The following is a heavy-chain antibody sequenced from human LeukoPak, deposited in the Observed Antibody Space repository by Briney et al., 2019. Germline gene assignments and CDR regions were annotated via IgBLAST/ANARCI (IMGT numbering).Heavy chain of an antibody. CDR1: GFTFSSYA. V-gene: IGHV3-23*01. D-gene: IGHD5/OR15-5a*01. Sequence: GGSLRLSCAASGFTFSSYAMSWVRQAPGKGLEWVSAISGSGGSTYYADSVKGRFTISRDNSKNTLYLQMNSLRAEDTAVYYCARSSTQDDAFDIWGQGTMVTVSS. J-gene: IGHJ3*02. CDR3: ARSSTQDDAFDI. CDR2: ISGSGGST.